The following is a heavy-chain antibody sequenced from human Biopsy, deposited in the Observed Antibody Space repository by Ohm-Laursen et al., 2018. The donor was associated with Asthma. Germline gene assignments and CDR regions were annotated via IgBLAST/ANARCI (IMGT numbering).Heavy chain of an antibody. CDR2: ITGDGSQK. J-gene: IGHJ6*02. CDR1: GFTFGNFW. D-gene: IGHD1-26*01. Sequence: SLRLSCTASGFTFGNFWMSWGRQTPGKGLEWVATITGDGSQKFYVDSVTGRFTISRDNSKNSLYPQMNSLRAEDTAVYYCATNSGAYKNSLGDGLDVWGQGTTVIVSS. V-gene: IGHV3-7*01. CDR3: ATNSGAYKNSLGDGLDV.